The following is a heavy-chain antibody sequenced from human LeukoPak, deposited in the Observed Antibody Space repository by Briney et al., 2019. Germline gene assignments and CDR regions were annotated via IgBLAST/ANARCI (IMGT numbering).Heavy chain of an antibody. V-gene: IGHV1-2*02. J-gene: IGHJ3*02. CDR1: GYTFTGYY. CDR3: GRADDYVSPRAFEI. Sequence: GASVKVSCKASGYTFTGYYMHWVRQAPGQGLEWMGWINPNSGGTNYAQKFQGRVTMTRDTSISTAYMELTRLTSDDTAVYYCGRADDYVSPRAFEIWGQGTMVTVSS. CDR2: INPNSGGT. D-gene: IGHD3-16*01.